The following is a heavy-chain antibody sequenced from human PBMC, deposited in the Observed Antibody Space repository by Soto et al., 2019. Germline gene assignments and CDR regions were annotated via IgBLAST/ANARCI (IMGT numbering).Heavy chain of an antibody. Sequence: SETLSLTCTFSVGSISSGDYYWSWIRQPPGKGLEWIGYIYYSGSTYYNPSLKSRVTISVDTSKNQFSLKLSSVTAADTAVYYCARDRAGSSSPFYYYYYGMDVWGQGTTVTVSS. D-gene: IGHD6-6*01. V-gene: IGHV4-30-4*01. CDR2: IYYSGST. CDR1: VGSISSGDYY. CDR3: ARDRAGSSSPFYYYYYGMDV. J-gene: IGHJ6*02.